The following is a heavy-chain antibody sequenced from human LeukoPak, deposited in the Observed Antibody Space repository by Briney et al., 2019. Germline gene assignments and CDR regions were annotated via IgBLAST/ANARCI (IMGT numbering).Heavy chain of an antibody. CDR1: GLAFTNAW. V-gene: IGHV3-15*01. Sequence: PGGSLRLSCAASGLAFTNAWMNWVRQAPGKGPEWVGRSKSESDGGTTDYNTPVKGRFIISRDDSRSTLYLQMNSLKSEDTAVYYCTADAVARDAFDIWGQGTTVTVSS. CDR2: SKSESDGGTT. CDR3: TADAVARDAFDI. J-gene: IGHJ3*02.